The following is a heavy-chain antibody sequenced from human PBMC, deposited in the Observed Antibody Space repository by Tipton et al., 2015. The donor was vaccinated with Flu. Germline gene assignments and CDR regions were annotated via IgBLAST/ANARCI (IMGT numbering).Heavy chain of an antibody. CDR2: ISYDGNEK. Sequence: SLRLSCTASGFIFSGYGMHWVRQVPDEGLEWVALISYDGNEKAYADSVKGRFTISRDNSKNTLYLEMNNFRSEDTAVYYCAKDGNHCSGGNCYLPDYWGQGTLVTVSS. CDR1: GFIFSGYG. D-gene: IGHD2-15*01. V-gene: IGHV3-30*18. J-gene: IGHJ4*02. CDR3: AKDGNHCSGGNCYLPDY.